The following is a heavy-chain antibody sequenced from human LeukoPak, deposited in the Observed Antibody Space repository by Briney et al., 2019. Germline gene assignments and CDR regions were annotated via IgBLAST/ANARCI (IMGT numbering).Heavy chain of an antibody. D-gene: IGHD2-21*01. CDR2: ISAYNGNT. CDR1: GYTFTSYG. V-gene: IGHV1-18*01. CDR3: AASRHMSPSWFDP. J-gene: IGHJ5*02. Sequence: EASVKVSCKASGYTFTSYGISWVRQAPGQGLEWMGWISAYNGNTNYAQTLQGRVTMTTDTSTSTAYMELRSLRSDDTAVYYCAASRHMSPSWFDPWGQETLVTVSS.